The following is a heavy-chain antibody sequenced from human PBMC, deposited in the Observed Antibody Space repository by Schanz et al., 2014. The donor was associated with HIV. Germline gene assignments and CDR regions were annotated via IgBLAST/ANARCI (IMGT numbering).Heavy chain of an antibody. Sequence: QLVQSGAEVKKPGASVRVSCKASGYSFTSYFIHWVRQAPGQGLEWLGVINTSGGGTSDALQGRVAVNRATSTTTVYMDLRNLRFEDSGVYYCARERMATGGLDVWGQGTTVTVSS. CDR3: ARERMATGGLDV. CDR1: GYSFTSYF. J-gene: IGHJ6*02. CDR2: INTSGGGT. V-gene: IGHV1-46*01. D-gene: IGHD2-15*01.